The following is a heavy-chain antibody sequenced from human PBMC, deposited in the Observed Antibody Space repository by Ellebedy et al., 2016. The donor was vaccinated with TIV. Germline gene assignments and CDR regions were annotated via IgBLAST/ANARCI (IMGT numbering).Heavy chain of an antibody. Sequence: GESLKISCAVFGFSVSDNYLTWVRQAPGKGLECVSTINSDGSTRSANSVRGRFTISRDNTKNSLFLQMSSLRDEDTGTYYCAAGGGFLAVAWGHGTLGTVSS. CDR2: INSDGST. V-gene: IGHV3-53*01. D-gene: IGHD6-25*01. CDR1: GFSVSDNY. J-gene: IGHJ5*01. CDR3: AAGGGFLAVA.